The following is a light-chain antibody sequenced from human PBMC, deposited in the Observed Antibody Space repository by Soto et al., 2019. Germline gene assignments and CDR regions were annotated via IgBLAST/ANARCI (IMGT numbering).Light chain of an antibody. CDR1: QSISSY. CDR3: QQSYSSLT. J-gene: IGKJ5*01. CDR2: AAS. Sequence: DIPMTQSPSSLSASVGDRVTLTCRASQSISSYLNWYQQKPGKAPELLIHAASTLQSGVPSRFSGGGSGTYFTLTISSLQPEDFATYYCQQSYSSLTFGQGTRLEMK. V-gene: IGKV1-39*01.